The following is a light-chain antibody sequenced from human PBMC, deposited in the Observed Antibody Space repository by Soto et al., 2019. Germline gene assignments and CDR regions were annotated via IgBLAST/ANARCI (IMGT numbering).Light chain of an antibody. Sequence: DIQMTQSPSSLSASVGDRVTISCRASQTISTYLHWYQHKPGRAPRLLISDVSTLQSGVPGRFRGSGSETEFTLTITYLQPEHFANYYCQQGYSIHEMTFGGRTKVDI. CDR2: DVS. V-gene: IGKV1-39*01. J-gene: IGKJ4*01. CDR1: QTISTY. CDR3: QQGYSIHEMT.